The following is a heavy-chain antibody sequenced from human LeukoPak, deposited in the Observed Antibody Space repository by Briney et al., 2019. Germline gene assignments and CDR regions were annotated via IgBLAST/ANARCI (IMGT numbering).Heavy chain of an antibody. D-gene: IGHD6-13*01. Sequence: SVKVSCKASGFTFTSSAMQWVRQARGQRLEWIGWIVVGSGNTNYAQKFQERVTITRDMSTSTAYMELSSLRSEDTAVYYCAADSGLQLVNASDIWGQGTMVTVSS. CDR3: AADSGLQLVNASDI. CDR2: IVVGSGNT. CDR1: GFTFTSSA. V-gene: IGHV1-58*02. J-gene: IGHJ3*02.